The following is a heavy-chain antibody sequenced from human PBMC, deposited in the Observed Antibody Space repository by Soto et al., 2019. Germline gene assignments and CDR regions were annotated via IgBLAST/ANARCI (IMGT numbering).Heavy chain of an antibody. CDR3: AREVTYGGGSFSLGL. Sequence: QVQLVQSGAEVEKPGASVKVSCKTSGYFFTTYYIHWVRQAPGQGLEWMGWINPNNGGTNSAQKFQGRVTMTSDTSINAAYMEITSLRSDDTAVYYCAREVTYGGGSFSLGLWGQGTLVTVSS. CDR2: INPNNGGT. CDR1: GYFFTTYY. D-gene: IGHD3-10*01. V-gene: IGHV1-2*02. J-gene: IGHJ4*02.